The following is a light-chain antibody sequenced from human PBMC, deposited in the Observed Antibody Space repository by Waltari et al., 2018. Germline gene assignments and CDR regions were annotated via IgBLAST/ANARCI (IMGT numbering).Light chain of an antibody. V-gene: IGKV3-15*01. CDR3: RHYHNWPPGT. CDR1: PSVNSN. J-gene: IGKJ4*01. CDR2: GAS. Sequence: EMAMTQSPVTLSVCPGERATLSCRDSPSVNSNLAWYQQKPGQAPRLLIYGASTRATGTPATFSRTRYGIVFTHTITGLHSEDSAVYCCRHYHNWPPGTLDAGTKVEIK.